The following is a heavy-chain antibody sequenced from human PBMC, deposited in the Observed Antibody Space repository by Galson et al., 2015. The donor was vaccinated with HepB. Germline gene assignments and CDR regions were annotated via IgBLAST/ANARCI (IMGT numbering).Heavy chain of an antibody. J-gene: IGHJ4*02. V-gene: IGHV3-30-3*01. D-gene: IGHD2-2*02. CDR2: ISYDGSNK. CDR1: GFTFSSYA. Sequence: SLRLSCAASGFTFSSYAMHWVRQAPGKGLEWVAVISYDGSNKYYADSVKGRFTITRDNSKNTLYLQMNSLRAEDTAVYYCARDECGISCYSFDYWGQGTLVTVSS. CDR3: ARDECGISCYSFDY.